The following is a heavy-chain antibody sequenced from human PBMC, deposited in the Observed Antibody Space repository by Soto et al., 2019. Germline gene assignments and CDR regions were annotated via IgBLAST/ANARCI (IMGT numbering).Heavy chain of an antibody. Sequence: QIQLQQSGPGLVRPSGTLSLTCAVSGDSISSNNWWNWVRQPPGKGLEWIGEISQSGGTNYNPSLKIRVTVSVDKSKPLFSLKMASVTAADTAVYYCARSYRPASWGQGSLVTVSS. D-gene: IGHD2-2*02. J-gene: IGHJ5*02. CDR2: ISQSGGT. CDR1: GDSISSNNW. V-gene: IGHV4-4*02. CDR3: ARSYRPAS.